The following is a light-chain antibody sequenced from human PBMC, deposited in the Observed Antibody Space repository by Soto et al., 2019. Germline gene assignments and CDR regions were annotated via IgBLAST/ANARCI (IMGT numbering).Light chain of an antibody. V-gene: IGLV2-8*01. Sequence: QSVLTQPPSASGSPGQSVTISCTGTNSDIGGYNFVSWYQQHPGKAPKLMIYDVTKRPSGVPDRFSGSKSGNTASLTVSGLQAEDEADYYCSSHAGNSAVFGGGTQLTVL. CDR1: NSDIGGYNF. J-gene: IGLJ2*01. CDR2: DVT. CDR3: SSHAGNSAV.